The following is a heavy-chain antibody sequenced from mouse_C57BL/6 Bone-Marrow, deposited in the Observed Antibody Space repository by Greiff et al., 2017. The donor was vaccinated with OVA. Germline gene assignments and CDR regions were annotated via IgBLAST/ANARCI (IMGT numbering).Heavy chain of an antibody. J-gene: IGHJ2*01. CDR3: TRWEAYYNKLGY. Sequence: QVQLQQSGAELVRPGASVTLSCKASGYTFTDYEMHWVKQTPVHGLEWIGAIDPDTGGTAYNQKFKGKAILTADKSSSTAYMELRSLTSEDSAVYDGTRWEAYYNKLGYWGQGTTLTVSS. D-gene: IGHD2-5*01. CDR2: IDPDTGGT. CDR1: GYTFTDYE. V-gene: IGHV1-15*01.